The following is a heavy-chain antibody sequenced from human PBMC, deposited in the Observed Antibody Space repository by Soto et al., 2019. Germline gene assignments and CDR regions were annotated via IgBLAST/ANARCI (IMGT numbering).Heavy chain of an antibody. D-gene: IGHD2-2*01. J-gene: IGHJ4*02. Sequence: ASVKVSCKVSGYTLTELSMHWVRQAPGKGLEWMGGFDPEDGEKIDAQKFQGRVTMTEDTYTDTAYMKLSSLRSEDTAEYYCATWKLGYCSSTSCYALDYWGQGTLVTVSS. V-gene: IGHV1-24*01. CDR1: GYTLTELS. CDR3: ATWKLGYCSSTSCYALDY. CDR2: FDPEDGEK.